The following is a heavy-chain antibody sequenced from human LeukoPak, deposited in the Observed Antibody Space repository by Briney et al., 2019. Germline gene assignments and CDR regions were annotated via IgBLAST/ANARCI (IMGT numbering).Heavy chain of an antibody. CDR1: GGSISSGSYY. V-gene: IGHV4-61*02. CDR2: IYANGGT. CDR3: ARDFNWFDP. J-gene: IGHJ5*02. Sequence: SQTLSLTCTVSGGSISSGSYYWSWIRQPAGKGLEWIGRIYANGGTNYNPSLKGRLTISIDTSKNQFSLRLSSVTAADTAIYYCARDFNWFDPWGQGTLVAVSS.